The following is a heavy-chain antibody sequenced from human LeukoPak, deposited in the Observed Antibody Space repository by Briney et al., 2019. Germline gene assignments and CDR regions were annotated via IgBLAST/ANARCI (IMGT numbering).Heavy chain of an antibody. Sequence: GGSLRLSCAASGFTFSSYWMSWVRQAPGKGLEWVANIKQDGSEKYYVDSVKGRFTISRDNAKNSLYLQMNSLRAEDTAVYYCARGQYYYDSSGYLTAGAFDIWGQGTMVTASS. CDR2: IKQDGSEK. CDR3: ARGQYYYDSSGYLTAGAFDI. J-gene: IGHJ3*02. V-gene: IGHV3-7*01. CDR1: GFTFSSYW. D-gene: IGHD3-22*01.